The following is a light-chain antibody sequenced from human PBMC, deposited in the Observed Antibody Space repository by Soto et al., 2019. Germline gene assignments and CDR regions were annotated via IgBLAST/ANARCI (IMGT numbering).Light chain of an antibody. J-gene: IGLJ1*01. CDR1: SSDVGSYNL. CDR2: EVS. V-gene: IGLV2-23*02. Sequence: ALTQPASVSGSPGQSITISCTGTSSDVGSYNLVSWYQQHPGKAPKLMIYEVSKRPSGVSNRFSGSKSGNTASLTISGLQAEDEADYYCCSYAGSSTVGFGTGTKVTVL. CDR3: CSYAGSSTVG.